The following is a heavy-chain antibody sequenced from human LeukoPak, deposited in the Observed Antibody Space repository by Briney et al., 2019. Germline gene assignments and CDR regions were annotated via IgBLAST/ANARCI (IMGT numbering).Heavy chain of an antibody. CDR2: ISWNSGSI. D-gene: IGHD3-9*01. J-gene: IGHJ4*02. V-gene: IGHV3-9*01. CDR1: GFTFDDYA. CDR3: AKTMQAYDILTGRFDY. Sequence: PGGSLRLSCAAPGFTFDDYAMHWVRQAPGKGLEWVSGISWNSGSIGYADSVKGRFTISRDNAKNSLYLQMNSLRAEDTALYYCAKTMQAYDILTGRFDYWGQGTLVTVSS.